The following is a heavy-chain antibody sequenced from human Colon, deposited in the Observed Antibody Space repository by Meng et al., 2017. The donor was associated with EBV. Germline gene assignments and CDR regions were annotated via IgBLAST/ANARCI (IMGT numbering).Heavy chain of an antibody. Sequence: QVQLQESGPGLAKPSETLSLTCAVSGDSLSSANWWSWVRQPPGKGLEWIGEIHHNGNTNYNPSLKSRVTISVDKSKNQFVLKVTSVTAADTAVYYCARTAICIGGSCTTWDYWGQGALVTVSS. V-gene: IGHV4-4*02. CDR2: IHHNGNT. CDR3: ARTAICIGGSCTTWDY. J-gene: IGHJ4*02. D-gene: IGHD2-15*01. CDR1: GDSLSSANW.